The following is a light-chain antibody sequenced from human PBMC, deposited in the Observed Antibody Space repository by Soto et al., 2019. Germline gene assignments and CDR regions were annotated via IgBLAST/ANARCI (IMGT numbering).Light chain of an antibody. CDR1: QSISSW. Sequence: DVPMTQSPSTLSASVGDRVTITCRASQSISSWLAWYQQKPGKAPKLLIYDASSLESGVPSSFSGGGSGTEFTLTISSLQPDDFATYYCQQYNSYSYTFGQGTKLEIK. CDR3: QQYNSYSYT. V-gene: IGKV1-5*01. CDR2: DAS. J-gene: IGKJ2*01.